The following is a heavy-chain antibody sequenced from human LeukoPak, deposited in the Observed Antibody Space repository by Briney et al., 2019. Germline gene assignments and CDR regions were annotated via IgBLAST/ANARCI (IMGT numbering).Heavy chain of an antibody. J-gene: IGHJ4*02. CDR2: IYYSGST. CDR3: ARGGTNYDY. CDR1: SGSINSYY. D-gene: IGHD5-24*01. V-gene: IGHV4-59*01. Sequence: PSETLSLTCTVSSGSINSYYWGWVRQPPGKGLEWIGYIYYSGSTNYNPSLKSRVTISVDTSKNQFSLKLSSVTAADTAVYYCARGGTNYDYWGQGTLVTVSS.